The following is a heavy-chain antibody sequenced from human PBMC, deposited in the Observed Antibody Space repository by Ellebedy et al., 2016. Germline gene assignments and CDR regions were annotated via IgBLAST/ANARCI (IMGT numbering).Heavy chain of an antibody. CDR3: ARRGLVGGWYES. V-gene: IGHV5-51*01. Sequence: KVSCKASGDDFASVFIAWVRQMPGKGLEWTGIVFPVDSRFTYNPSFQGQVTISADKSITNAYLQWSSLKASDTAMYYCARRGLVGGWYESWGQGTLVTVSS. CDR1: GDDFASVF. D-gene: IGHD3/OR15-3a*01. J-gene: IGHJ5*01. CDR2: VFPVDSRF.